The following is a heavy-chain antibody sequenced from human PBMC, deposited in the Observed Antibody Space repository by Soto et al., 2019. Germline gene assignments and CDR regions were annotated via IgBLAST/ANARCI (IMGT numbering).Heavy chain of an antibody. V-gene: IGHV3-49*03. CDR1: GFTFGDYA. J-gene: IGHJ5*02. CDR3: TRGGNSSSSVRFHWFDP. D-gene: IGHD6-6*01. Sequence: GGSLRLSCTAXGFTFGDYAMSWFRQAPGKGLEWVGFIRSKAYGGTTEYAASVKGRFTISRDDSKSIAYLQMNSLKTEDTAVYYCTRGGNSSSSVRFHWFDPWGQGTLVTVSS. CDR2: IRSKAYGGTT.